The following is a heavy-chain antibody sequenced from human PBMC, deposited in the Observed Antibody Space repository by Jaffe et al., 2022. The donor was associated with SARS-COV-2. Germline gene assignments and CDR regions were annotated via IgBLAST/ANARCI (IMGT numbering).Heavy chain of an antibody. J-gene: IGHJ6*03. D-gene: IGHD3-10*01. CDR3: ARQYGSGSSPLEYYYYYYMDV. Sequence: QLQLQESGPGLVKPSETLSLTCTVSGGSISSSSYYWGWIRQPPGKGLEWIGSIYYSGSTYYNPSLKSRVTISVDTSKNQFSLKLSSVTAADTAVYYCARQYGSGSSPLEYYYYYYMDVWGKGTTVTVSS. CDR2: IYYSGST. CDR1: GGSISSSSYY. V-gene: IGHV4-39*01.